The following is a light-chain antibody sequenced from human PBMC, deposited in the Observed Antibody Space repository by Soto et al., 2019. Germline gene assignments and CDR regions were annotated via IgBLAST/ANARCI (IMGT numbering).Light chain of an antibody. CDR1: QSVSSSY. J-gene: IGKJ1*01. V-gene: IGKV3-20*01. CDR3: QQYGSSPGT. CDR2: GAS. Sequence: EIVLTQSPGTLSLSPGERATLSCRASQSVSSSYLAWYQQKPGQAPKLLIFGASIRATDIPDRFSGSGSGTDFTLTISRLEPEDFAGYYCQQYGSSPGTFGQGTKVEI.